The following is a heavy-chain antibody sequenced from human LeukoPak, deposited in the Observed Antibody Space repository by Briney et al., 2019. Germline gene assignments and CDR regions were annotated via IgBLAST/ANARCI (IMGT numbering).Heavy chain of an antibody. CDR1: GGSISSTTSY. D-gene: IGHD3-10*01. V-gene: IGHV4-39*01. CDR3: ARNVRTGYFDY. Sequence: SETLSLTCTVSGGSISSTTSYWGWTRQPPGKGLEWIGSIYYSGSTHYNPSLRSRITISVDTSKNQFSLQLRSVTAADTAVYYCARNVRTGYFDYWGQGTLVTVSP. CDR2: IYYSGST. J-gene: IGHJ4*02.